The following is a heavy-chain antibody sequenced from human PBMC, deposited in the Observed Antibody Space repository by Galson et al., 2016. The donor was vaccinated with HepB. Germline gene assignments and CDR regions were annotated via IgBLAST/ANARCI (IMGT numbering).Heavy chain of an antibody. D-gene: IGHD3-9*01. CDR3: AGYVLRWFDWFGSWFDP. Sequence: TLSLTCTVSGGSISSGDYYWRWIRQPPGKGLEWIGYIYYNGSTYYNPSLKSRVTISVDTSKNQFSLKLSSVTAADTAVYYCAGYVLRWFDWFGSWFDPWGQGTLVTVSS. V-gene: IGHV4-30-4*01. CDR1: GGSISSGDYY. CDR2: IYYNGST. J-gene: IGHJ5*02.